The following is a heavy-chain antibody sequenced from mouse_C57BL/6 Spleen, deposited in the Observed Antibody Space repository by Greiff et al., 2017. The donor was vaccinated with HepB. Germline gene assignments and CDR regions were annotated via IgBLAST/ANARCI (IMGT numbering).Heavy chain of an antibody. CDR3: ARDGAPYAMDY. CDR2: SRNKANDYTT. J-gene: IGHJ4*01. V-gene: IGHV7-1*01. CDR1: GFTFSDFY. Sequence: EVQLVESGGGLVQSGRSLRLSCATSGFTFSDFYMEWVRQAPGKGLEWIAASRNKANDYTTEYSASVKGRFIVSRDTSQSILYLQMNALRAEDTAIYYCARDGAPYAMDYWGQGTSVTVSS.